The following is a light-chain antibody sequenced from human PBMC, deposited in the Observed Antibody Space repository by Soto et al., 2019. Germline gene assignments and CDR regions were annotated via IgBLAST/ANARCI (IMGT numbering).Light chain of an antibody. J-gene: IGKJ1*01. Sequence: EIVLTQSPATLSLSPGDRATLSCTASQSVTNSYLAWYQQKPGQAPRLLIYGALSRATGIPDRFSGRGSGTDFTRTSSRLEPEDFAVYYCQQYGSSPWTVGQGTKVEIK. CDR2: GAL. V-gene: IGKV3-20*01. CDR1: QSVTNSY. CDR3: QQYGSSPWT.